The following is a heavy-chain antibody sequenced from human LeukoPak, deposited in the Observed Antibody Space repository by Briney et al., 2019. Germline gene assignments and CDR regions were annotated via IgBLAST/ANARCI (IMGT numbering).Heavy chain of an antibody. Sequence: SETLSLTCTVSGGSISSGYYYWNWIRQPAGKGLEWIGRIYYSGSTYYNPSLKSRVTISVDTSKNQFSLKLSSVTAADTAVYYCARRSSSSPTPYWFDPWGQGTLVTVSS. CDR2: IYYSGST. D-gene: IGHD6-6*01. CDR3: ARRSSSSPTPYWFDP. V-gene: IGHV4-39*01. CDR1: GGSISSGYYY. J-gene: IGHJ5*02.